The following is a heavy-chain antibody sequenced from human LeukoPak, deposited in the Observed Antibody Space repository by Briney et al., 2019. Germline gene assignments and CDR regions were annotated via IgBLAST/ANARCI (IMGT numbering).Heavy chain of an antibody. V-gene: IGHV3-30*02. CDR2: IRSAGSIE. CDR3: AKEGGYASSWI. J-gene: IGHJ4*02. Sequence: GGSLRLSCAASGFTFSSYGMHWVRQAPGKGLEWVAYIRSAGSIENSADSVKGRFTISRDNHKNTVHLQMNSLRVEDTAMYYCAKEGGYASSWIWGQGILVTVSS. D-gene: IGHD6-13*01. CDR1: GFTFSSYG.